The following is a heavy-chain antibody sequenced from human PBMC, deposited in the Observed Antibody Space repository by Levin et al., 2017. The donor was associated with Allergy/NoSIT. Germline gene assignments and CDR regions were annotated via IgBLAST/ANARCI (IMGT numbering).Heavy chain of an antibody. CDR3: ASAGSVTLGYQYAMDA. J-gene: IGHJ6*02. Sequence: GGSLRLSCRTSGFTFDDYAMHWVRQAPGTGLEWVSGIGWNSGTVKYVESVRGRFTISRDNAKNSLFLQMNSLIAEDTAVYYCASAGSVTLGYQYAMDAWGQGTTVTVSS. D-gene: IGHD4-23*01. CDR2: IGWNSGTV. CDR1: GFTFDDYA. V-gene: IGHV3-9*01.